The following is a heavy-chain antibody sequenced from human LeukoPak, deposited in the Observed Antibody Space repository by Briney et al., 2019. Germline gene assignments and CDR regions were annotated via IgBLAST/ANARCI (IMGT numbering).Heavy chain of an antibody. CDR2: IYPSGST. Sequence: PSETLSLTCTVSGYSISSGYYWGWIRQPAGKALEWIGRIYPSGSTNYDPSLKSRVTISVDTSKNQFSLKLSSVTAADTAVYYCARGVNRTVAGTYYYYYMDVWGQGTTVTISS. J-gene: IGHJ6*03. CDR1: GYSISSGYY. CDR3: ARGVNRTVAGTYYYYYMDV. D-gene: IGHD6-19*01. V-gene: IGHV4-38-2*02.